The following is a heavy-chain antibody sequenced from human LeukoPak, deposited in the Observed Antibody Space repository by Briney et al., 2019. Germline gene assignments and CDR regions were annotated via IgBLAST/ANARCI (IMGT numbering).Heavy chain of an antibody. CDR3: ARVFSSWSPYYFDY. V-gene: IGHV1-18*01. Sequence: ASVKVSCKASGYTFTSYGISWVRQAPGQGLEWMGWISAYNGNTNYAQKLRGRVTMTTDTSTSTAYMELRSLRSDDTAVYYCARVFSSWSPYYFDYWGQGTLVTVSS. D-gene: IGHD6-13*01. CDR1: GYTFTSYG. J-gene: IGHJ4*02. CDR2: ISAYNGNT.